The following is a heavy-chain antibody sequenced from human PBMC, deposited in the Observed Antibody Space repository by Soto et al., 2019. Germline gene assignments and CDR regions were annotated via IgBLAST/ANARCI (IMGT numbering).Heavy chain of an antibody. CDR1: GGSISSGIYY. CDR3: ARQGYYGSGSYYKFRWFDP. CDR2: IYYSGST. D-gene: IGHD3-10*01. V-gene: IGHV4-39*01. Sequence: PSETLSLTCSVSGGSISSGIYYWGWIRQPPGKGLEWIASIYYSGSTYYNPSLKSRVTIFVDTSKNQFSLKLSSVTAADTALYYCARQGYYGSGSYYKFRWFDPWGQGTLVTVSS. J-gene: IGHJ5*02.